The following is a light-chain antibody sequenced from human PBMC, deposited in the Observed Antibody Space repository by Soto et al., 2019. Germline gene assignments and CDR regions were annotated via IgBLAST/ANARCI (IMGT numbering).Light chain of an antibody. V-gene: IGKV1-33*01. CDR1: QDISNY. CDR2: DAS. Sequence: DIQLTHSPSSLPASVGDRVTITCQASQDISNYLNWYQQKPGKAPELLINDASNLEMGVPSRFSGVGSGTDFTFTISSLQPEDIATYFCQQYDSLPITFGQGTRLEIK. J-gene: IGKJ5*01. CDR3: QQYDSLPIT.